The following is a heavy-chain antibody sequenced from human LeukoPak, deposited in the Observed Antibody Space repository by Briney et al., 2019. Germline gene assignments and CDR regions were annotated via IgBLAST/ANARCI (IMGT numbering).Heavy chain of an antibody. D-gene: IGHD1-26*01. J-gene: IGHJ4*02. CDR1: GGSISSYY. Sequence: SETLPLTCTVPGGSISSYYWSWIRQPAGKGLEWIGHIYTSGRTNYNPSLKSRVTMSVDTSKNQLSLKLSSVTAADTAVYYCARDRSSGSYFQGDFFDYWGQGTLVTVSS. V-gene: IGHV4-4*07. CDR3: ARDRSSGSYFQGDFFDY. CDR2: IYTSGRT.